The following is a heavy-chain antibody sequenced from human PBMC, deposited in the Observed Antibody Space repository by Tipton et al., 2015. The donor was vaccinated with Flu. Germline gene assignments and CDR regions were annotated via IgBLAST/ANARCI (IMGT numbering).Heavy chain of an antibody. Sequence: QLVQSGAEVKKPGASVKVSCKASGYTFTSYGISWVRQAPGQGLEWIGWISAYNGNTNYAQKLQGRVTMTTDTSTSTAYMELRSLRSDDTAVYYCARDYYDYVWGSYRPRSDYWGQGTLVTVSS. CDR3: ARDYYDYVWGSYRPRSDY. J-gene: IGHJ4*02. CDR2: ISAYNGNT. D-gene: IGHD3-16*02. V-gene: IGHV1-18*01. CDR1: GYTFTSYG.